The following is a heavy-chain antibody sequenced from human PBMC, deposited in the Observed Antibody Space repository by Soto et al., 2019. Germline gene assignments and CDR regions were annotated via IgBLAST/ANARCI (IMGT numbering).Heavy chain of an antibody. J-gene: IGHJ6*02. Sequence: QVQLVQSGAEVKKPGSSVKVSCKASGGTFSSYAISWVRQAPGQGLEWMGGIIPIFGTANYAQKFQGRVTITSDESTSTAYMGLSSMRSEDTAVYYCARGTSNELLRGYYYGMDGWGQGTTVTVSS. CDR2: IIPIFGTA. CDR3: ARGTSNELLRGYYYGMDG. V-gene: IGHV1-69*01. D-gene: IGHD3-22*01. CDR1: GGTFSSYA.